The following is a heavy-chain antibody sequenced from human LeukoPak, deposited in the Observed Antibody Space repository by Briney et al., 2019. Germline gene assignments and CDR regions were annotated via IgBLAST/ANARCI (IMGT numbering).Heavy chain of an antibody. CDR3: ARTVWTYDSARPLWFDP. V-gene: IGHV4-4*09. CDR1: GGSISSYH. D-gene: IGHD1-1*01. Sequence: SETLSLTCTVSGGSISSYHWSWIRQVPGKGLQWIGSIYTNGSTNYNPSLKSRVTISIDSSKNQFSLKPTSVTAADTAVYYCARTVWTYDSARPLWFDPWGQGTLVTVSS. CDR2: IYTNGST. J-gene: IGHJ5*02.